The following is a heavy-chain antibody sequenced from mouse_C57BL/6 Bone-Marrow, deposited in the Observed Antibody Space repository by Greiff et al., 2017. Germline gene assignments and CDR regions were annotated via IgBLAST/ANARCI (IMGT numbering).Heavy chain of an antibody. J-gene: IGHJ2*01. CDR3: ARRDYGSRGYFDY. CDR2: ISSGGSYT. D-gene: IGHD1-1*01. CDR1: GFTFSSYG. Sequence: EVNVVESGGDLVKPGGSLKLSCAASGFTFSSYGMSWVRQTPDKRLEWVATISSGGSYTYYPDSVKGRFTISRDNAKNTLYLQMSSLKSEDTAMYYCARRDYGSRGYFDYWGQGTTLTVSS. V-gene: IGHV5-6*02.